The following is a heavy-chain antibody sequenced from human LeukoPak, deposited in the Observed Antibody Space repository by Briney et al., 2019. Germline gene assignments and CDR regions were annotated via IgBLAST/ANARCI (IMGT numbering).Heavy chain of an antibody. V-gene: IGHV4-4*02. CDR3: ASRDYSSGWYAY. Sequence: SETLSLTCAVSGGSISSNKWWSWVRQPPGKGLEWIGEVYHSGSTNYNPSLKSRVTISVDKSKNQFSLKMSSATAADTAIYYCASRDYSSGWYAYWGQGTLVTVSS. CDR2: VYHSGST. CDR1: GGSISSNKW. D-gene: IGHD6-19*01. J-gene: IGHJ4*02.